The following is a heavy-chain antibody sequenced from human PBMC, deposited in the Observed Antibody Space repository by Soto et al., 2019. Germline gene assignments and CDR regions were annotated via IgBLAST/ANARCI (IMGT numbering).Heavy chain of an antibody. CDR2: MNPNSGNT. CDR1: GYTFTSYD. CDR3: ARLVVAATPRYYYYYMDV. D-gene: IGHD2-15*01. V-gene: IGHV1-8*01. J-gene: IGHJ6*03. Sequence: QVQLVQSGAEVKKPGASVKVSCKASGYTFTSYDINWVRQATGQGLEWMGWMNPNSGNTGYAQKFQGRVTMTRNTSISTAYIELSSLRSEDPAVYYCARLVVAATPRYYYYYMDVWGKGTTVTVSS.